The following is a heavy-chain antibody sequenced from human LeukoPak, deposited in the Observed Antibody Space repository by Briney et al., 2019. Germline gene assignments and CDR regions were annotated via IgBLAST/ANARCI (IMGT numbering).Heavy chain of an antibody. Sequence: PGGSLRLSCVASGFTFSSYAMSWVRQAPGKGLEWVANIKPDGSEKYYVDSLKGRFTISRDNAKNSLYLQMNSLRAEDTALYYCAKDKRRGGGDRNDAFDIWGQGTMVTVSS. D-gene: IGHD2-21*02. CDR1: GFTFSSYA. CDR3: AKDKRRGGGDRNDAFDI. CDR2: IKPDGSEK. J-gene: IGHJ3*02. V-gene: IGHV3-7*03.